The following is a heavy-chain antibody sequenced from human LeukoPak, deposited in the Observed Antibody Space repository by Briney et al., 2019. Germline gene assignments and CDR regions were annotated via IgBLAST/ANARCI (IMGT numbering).Heavy chain of an antibody. J-gene: IGHJ3*02. D-gene: IGHD3-10*01. V-gene: IGHV4-34*01. CDR1: GGSFSGYY. CDR3: ARGWFGLWHKSYAADNAFDI. Sequence: PSETLSLTCAVYGGSFSGYYWSWIRQVPGQGLELIGESNQSGRTNYNPSLKIRVTISVDTSKNQISLKLSFVTATDTAVYYCARGWFGLWHKSYAADNAFDIWGQGTMVTVPS. CDR2: SNQSGRT.